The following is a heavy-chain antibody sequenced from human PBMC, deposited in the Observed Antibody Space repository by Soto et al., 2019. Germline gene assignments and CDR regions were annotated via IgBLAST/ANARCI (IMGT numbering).Heavy chain of an antibody. D-gene: IGHD1-26*01. CDR2: VSKDGSNT. Sequence: QVQLVESGGGVVQPGRSLRLSCAASGFTFNFFAMHWVRQAPGKGLEWVAAVSKDGSNTYYADSVKGRFTISRDNPKNTLYLHMHSLRVEDTAVYYCARDIWWEPGVDAFHIWGQGTMVTVSP. CDR1: GFTFNFFA. J-gene: IGHJ3*02. V-gene: IGHV3-30-3*01. CDR3: ARDIWWEPGVDAFHI.